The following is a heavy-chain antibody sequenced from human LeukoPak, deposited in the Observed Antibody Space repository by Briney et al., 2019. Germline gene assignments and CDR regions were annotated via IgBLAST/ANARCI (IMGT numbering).Heavy chain of an antibody. D-gene: IGHD5-24*01. CDR3: ARDRRDGYNNYYYYYMDV. CDR2: IYYSGGT. J-gene: IGHJ6*03. Sequence: SETLSLTCTVSGGSISSYDWSWIRQPPGKGLEWIGDIYYSGGTNYNPSLKRRVTISVDTSTNRFSMKLSSVTAADTAVYYRARDRRDGYNNYYYYYMDVWGKGTTVTVSS. CDR1: GGSISSYD. V-gene: IGHV4-59*12.